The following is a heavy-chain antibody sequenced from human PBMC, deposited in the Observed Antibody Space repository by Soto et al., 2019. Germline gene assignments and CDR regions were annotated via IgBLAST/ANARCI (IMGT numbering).Heavy chain of an antibody. J-gene: IGHJ4*02. CDR1: GFTFSSYN. D-gene: IGHD1-1*01. V-gene: IGHV3-48*01. CDR2: ISGTGSTI. Sequence: EVQLVESGGGLVQPGGSLRLSCAASGFTFSSYNMNWVRQAPGKGLEWISAISGTGSTIYYADSVRGRFTISRDNAQNSLSLQMNSLRAEDTAVYYCARSWNHGAQGTLVTVSS. CDR3: ARSWNH.